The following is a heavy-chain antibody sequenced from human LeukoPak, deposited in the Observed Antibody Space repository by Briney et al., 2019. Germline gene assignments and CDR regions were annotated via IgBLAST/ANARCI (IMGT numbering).Heavy chain of an antibody. D-gene: IGHD3-3*01. CDR1: GFSLSTSGVG. Sequence: SGPTLVNPTQTLTLTCTFSGFSLSTSGVGVGWIRQPPGKALEWLALIYWNDDKRYSPSLKSRLTITKDTSKNQVVLTMTNMDPVDTATYYCAHLLPYDFRSGYYTNWFDPWGQGTLVTVSS. CDR3: AHLLPYDFRSGYYTNWFDP. V-gene: IGHV2-5*01. J-gene: IGHJ5*02. CDR2: IYWNDDK.